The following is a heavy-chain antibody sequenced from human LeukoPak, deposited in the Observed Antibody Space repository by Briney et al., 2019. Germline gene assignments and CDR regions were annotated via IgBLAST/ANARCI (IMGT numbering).Heavy chain of an antibody. D-gene: IGHD6-6*01. Sequence: SQTLSLTCTVSGGSISSGSYYWSWIRQPAGKGLEWIGRIYTSGSTNYNPSLKSRVTMSVDTSKNQFSLKLSSVTAADTAVYYCARALFEYSSSFGLWGQGTLVTVSS. CDR3: ARALFEYSSSFGL. J-gene: IGHJ4*02. V-gene: IGHV4-61*02. CDR1: GGSISSGSYY. CDR2: IYTSGST.